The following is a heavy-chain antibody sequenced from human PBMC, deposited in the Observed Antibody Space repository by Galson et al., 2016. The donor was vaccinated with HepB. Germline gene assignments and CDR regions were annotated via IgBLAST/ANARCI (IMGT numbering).Heavy chain of an antibody. CDR2: ISRSGSRT. Sequence: SLRLSCAASGFTFSNYAMSWVRQAPGKGLGLVSGISRSGSRTPYAGSGKGRFSISRDKSKNTVYLQLNSLRAEDTAVYYCAKARDQWLVVYYFDYWGRGNLVTFSS. V-gene: IGHV3-23*01. D-gene: IGHD6-19*01. CDR3: AKARDQWLVVYYFDY. J-gene: IGHJ4*02. CDR1: GFTFSNYA.